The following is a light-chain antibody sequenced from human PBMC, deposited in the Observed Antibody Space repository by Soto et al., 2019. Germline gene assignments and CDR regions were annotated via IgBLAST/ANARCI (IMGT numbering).Light chain of an antibody. J-gene: IGLJ1*01. Sequence: QAVLTQPPSASGSPGQAVTISCTGTSSDVGGYNYVSWYQQHPGKAPKLMIYEVSKRPSGVPDRFSGSKSGNTASLTVSGLQAEDEGDYYCRPYAGSRYVFGTGTKVTVL. V-gene: IGLV2-8*01. CDR2: EVS. CDR3: RPYAGSRYV. CDR1: SSDVGGYNY.